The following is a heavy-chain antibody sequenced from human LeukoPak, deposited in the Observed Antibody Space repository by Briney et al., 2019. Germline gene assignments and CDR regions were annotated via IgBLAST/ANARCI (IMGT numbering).Heavy chain of an antibody. D-gene: IGHD3-22*01. Sequence: SETLSLTCTVSGGSIISDYSYWDWIRQHPEKGLEWIGYISYNGNTNHNPSLKSRITISLDTSENQFSLKLTSVTAADTAVYYCASGDRSTYYFRYWGQGTLVTVSS. CDR3: ASGDRSTYYFRY. V-gene: IGHV4-31*03. CDR1: GGSIISDYSY. J-gene: IGHJ4*02. CDR2: ISYNGNT.